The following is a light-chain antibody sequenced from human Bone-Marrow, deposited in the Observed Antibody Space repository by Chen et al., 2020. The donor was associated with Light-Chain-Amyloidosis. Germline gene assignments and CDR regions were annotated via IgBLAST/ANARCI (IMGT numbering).Light chain of an antibody. CDR1: ETITNW. Sequence: IQMTQSPSALSASVGDKITITCRASETITNWVAWYQQKPGKAPKLLIYDASTLHSGVPSRFSASGSGTEFTLTIPSLQPDDFASYYCQQYNSYVATFGQGTKV. CDR3: QQYNSYVAT. J-gene: IGKJ1*01. V-gene: IGKV1-5*01. CDR2: DAS.